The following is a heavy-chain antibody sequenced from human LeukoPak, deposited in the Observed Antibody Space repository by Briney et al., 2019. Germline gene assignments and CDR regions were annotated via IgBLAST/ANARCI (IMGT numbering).Heavy chain of an antibody. CDR2: INDDGSDT. V-gene: IGHV3-74*01. CDR1: RFTFKLYW. Sequence: GGSLRLSCAASRFTFKLYWMHWVRQVPGKRPVWVSRINDDGSDTIYADSVRGRFIISRDDAKNTVYLQMNNLRAEDTAVYYCVRGGPSTWSWGQGTLVTVSS. CDR3: VRGGPSTWS. J-gene: IGHJ5*02. D-gene: IGHD2-15*01.